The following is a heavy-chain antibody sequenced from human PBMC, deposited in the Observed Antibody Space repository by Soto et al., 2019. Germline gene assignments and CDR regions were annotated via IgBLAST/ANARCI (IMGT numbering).Heavy chain of an antibody. CDR2: IYYSGST. D-gene: IGHD3-22*01. J-gene: IGHJ4*02. CDR1: CGSISSSSYY. Sequence: QLQLQESGPGLVKPSETLSLTCTVSCGSISSSSYYWGWIRQPPGKGLEWIGSIYYSGSTYYNPSLKSRVTIPVDTSKNQFSLKLSSVTAADTAVYYCARHARGVGIVAYWGQGTLVTVSS. V-gene: IGHV4-39*01. CDR3: ARHARGVGIVAY.